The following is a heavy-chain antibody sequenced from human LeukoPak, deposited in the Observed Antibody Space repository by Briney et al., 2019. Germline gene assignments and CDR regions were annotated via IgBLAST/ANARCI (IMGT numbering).Heavy chain of an antibody. CDR2: ISYDGSNK. V-gene: IGHV3-30*03. D-gene: IGHD6-25*01. Sequence: PGGSLRLSCAASGFTFSSYGMHWVRQAPGKGLEWVAVISYDGSNKYYADSVKGRFTISRDNAKNSLYLQMNSLRAEDTAVYYCARERRPARYWGQGTLVTVSS. CDR3: ARERRPARY. J-gene: IGHJ4*02. CDR1: GFTFSSYG.